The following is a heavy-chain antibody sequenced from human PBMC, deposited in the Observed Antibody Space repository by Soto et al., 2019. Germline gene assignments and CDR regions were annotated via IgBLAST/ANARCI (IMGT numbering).Heavy chain of an antibody. D-gene: IGHD6-19*01. CDR2: IGGNGADT. V-gene: IGHV3-23*01. CDR1: GFLFSNYA. Sequence: PVGSLRLSCAASGFLFSNYAMSWVRPAPGKGLEWVSAIGGNGADTYYADSVKGRFTISRDNSKNTLYLQMNSLRAEDTAVYFCAIPSGLTVTGPDYWGQGTLVTVSS. CDR3: AIPSGLTVTGPDY. J-gene: IGHJ4*02.